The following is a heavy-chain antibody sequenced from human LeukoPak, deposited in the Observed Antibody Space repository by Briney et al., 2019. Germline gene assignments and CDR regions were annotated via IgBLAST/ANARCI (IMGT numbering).Heavy chain of an antibody. CDR3: AREGAGYRGYDYDYFYAMDV. D-gene: IGHD5-12*01. CDR2: INGNGGST. CDR1: GFTFEDHA. J-gene: IGHJ6*02. V-gene: IGHV3-20*04. Sequence: GGSLRLSCAASGFTFEDHAMNWVRQVPGKGLEWVSGINGNGGSTGYADSVKGRFTISRDNAKNSVYLQMSSLRAEDTALYYCAREGAGYRGYDYDYFYAMDVWGQGTTVTVSS.